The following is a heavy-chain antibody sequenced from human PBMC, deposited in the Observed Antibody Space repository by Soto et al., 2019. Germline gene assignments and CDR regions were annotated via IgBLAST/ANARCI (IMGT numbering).Heavy chain of an antibody. CDR2: INPNSGGT. J-gene: IGHJ6*02. Sequence: ASVKVSCKASGYTFTGYYMHWVRQAPGQGLEWMGWINPNSGGTNYAQKFQGWVTMTRDTSISTAYMELSSLRSEDTAVYYCARGWCTAMVRPSPNAMDVWGPGPTLTLSS. D-gene: IGHD5-18*01. CDR1: GYTFTGYY. V-gene: IGHV1-2*04. CDR3: ARGWCTAMVRPSPNAMDV.